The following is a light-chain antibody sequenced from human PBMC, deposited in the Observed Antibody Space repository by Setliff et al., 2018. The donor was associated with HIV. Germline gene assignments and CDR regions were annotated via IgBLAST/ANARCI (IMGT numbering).Light chain of an antibody. CDR3: SSYTSSSTDIYV. CDR1: SSDVGGYNY. CDR2: EVT. J-gene: IGLJ1*01. Sequence: QSALTQPAYVSGSPGQSITISCTGTSSDVGGYNYVSWYQQHPGKAPKLMIYEVTNRPSGVSNRFSGSKFGNTASLTISGLQADDEADYYCSSYTSSSTDIYVFGTGTKVTVL. V-gene: IGLV2-14*01.